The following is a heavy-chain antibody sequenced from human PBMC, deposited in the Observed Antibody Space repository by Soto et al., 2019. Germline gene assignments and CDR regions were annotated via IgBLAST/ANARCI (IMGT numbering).Heavy chain of an antibody. CDR2: IWYDGSNK. J-gene: IGHJ6*02. Sequence: GGSLRLSCAASGFTFSSYGMHWVRQAPGKGLEWVAVIWYDGSNKYYADSVKGRFTISRDNSKNTLYLQMNSLRAEDTAVYYCARDLHSGGWPDYYSYYYGMDVWGQGTTVTVSS. D-gene: IGHD6-19*01. V-gene: IGHV3-33*01. CDR1: GFTFSSYG. CDR3: ARDLHSGGWPDYYSYYYGMDV.